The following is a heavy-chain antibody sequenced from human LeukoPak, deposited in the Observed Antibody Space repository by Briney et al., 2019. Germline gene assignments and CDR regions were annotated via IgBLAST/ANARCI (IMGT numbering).Heavy chain of an antibody. CDR1: GFPFSTFW. Sequence: GGSLRLSCAVSGFPFSTFWMSWVRQAPGKGLEWVANINQDGSEKYYVDSVKGRFTISRDNAKNSLYLQMNSLRAEDTAVYYCARDRIYYDSSGLNDYWGQGTLVTVSS. V-gene: IGHV3-7*01. D-gene: IGHD3-22*01. J-gene: IGHJ4*02. CDR2: INQDGSEK. CDR3: ARDRIYYDSSGLNDY.